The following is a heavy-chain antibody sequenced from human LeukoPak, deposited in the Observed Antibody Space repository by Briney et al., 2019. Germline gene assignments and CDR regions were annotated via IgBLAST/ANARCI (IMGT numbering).Heavy chain of an antibody. CDR3: ARRLPTLEAFDI. D-gene: IGHD3-16*01. Sequence: ASVKVSCKASGGTFSSYAISWVRQMPGKGLEWMGIIYPGDSDARYSPSFQGQVTISADKSISTAYLQWSGLKASDTAMYYCARRLPTLEAFDIWGQGTMVTVSS. CDR2: IYPGDSDA. V-gene: IGHV5-51*01. J-gene: IGHJ3*02. CDR1: GGTFSSYA.